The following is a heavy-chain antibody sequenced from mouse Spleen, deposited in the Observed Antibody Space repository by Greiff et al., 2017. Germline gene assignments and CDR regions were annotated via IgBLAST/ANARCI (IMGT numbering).Heavy chain of an antibody. CDR1: GFTFSSYT. Sequence: VQLKESGGGLVKPGGSLKLSCAASGFTFSSYTMSWVRQTPEKRLEWVATISGGGGNTYYPDSVKGRFTISRDNAKNTLYLQMSSLRSEDTALYYCARSPLYYGSSYYFDYWGQGTTLTVSS. J-gene: IGHJ2*01. D-gene: IGHD1-1*01. CDR3: ARSPLYYGSSYYFDY. CDR2: ISGGGGNT. V-gene: IGHV5-9*01.